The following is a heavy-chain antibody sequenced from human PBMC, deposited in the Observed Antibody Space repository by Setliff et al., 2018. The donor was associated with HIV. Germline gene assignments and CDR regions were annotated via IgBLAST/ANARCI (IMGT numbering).Heavy chain of an antibody. CDR1: GYTFTRYF. V-gene: IGHV1-46*01. J-gene: IGHJ4*02. CDR2: INPSGGST. CDR3: ARGWEGGMDY. Sequence: GASVKVSCKASGYTFTRYFMHCVRQAPGQGLEWLGMINPSGGSTWYAQKFQGRVTMTGDTSMNTLYMELSSLRSEDTAVYYCARGWEGGMDYWGQGTLVTVSS. D-gene: IGHD1-26*01.